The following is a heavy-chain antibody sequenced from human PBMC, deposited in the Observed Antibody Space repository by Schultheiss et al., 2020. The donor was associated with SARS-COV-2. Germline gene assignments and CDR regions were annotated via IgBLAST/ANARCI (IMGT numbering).Heavy chain of an antibody. Sequence: GESLKISCAASGFTFSSYAMSWVRQAPGKGLEWVSYISSSGSTIYYADSVKGRFTISRDNAKNSLYLQMNSLRAEDTAVYYCATQGGMITFGRGFDYWGQGTLVTVSS. CDR1: GFTFSSYA. V-gene: IGHV3-48*03. CDR2: ISSSGSTI. CDR3: ATQGGMITFGRGFDY. D-gene: IGHD3-16*01. J-gene: IGHJ4*02.